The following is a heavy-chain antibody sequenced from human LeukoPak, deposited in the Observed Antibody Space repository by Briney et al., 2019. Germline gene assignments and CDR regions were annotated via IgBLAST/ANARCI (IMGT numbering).Heavy chain of an antibody. J-gene: IGHJ6*02. D-gene: IGHD4-23*01. CDR3: ARNDYGGNIKVSSMQKWNGPSYYYYGMDV. V-gene: IGHV4-59*01. CDR2: IYYSGST. CDR1: GGSISTYY. Sequence: SETLSLTCTVSGGSISTYYWSWIRQPPGKGLGWIGYIYYSGSTNYNPSLKSRVTISVDTSKNQFSLKLSSVTAADTAVYYCARNDYGGNIKVSSMQKWNGPSYYYYGMDVWGQGTTVTVSS.